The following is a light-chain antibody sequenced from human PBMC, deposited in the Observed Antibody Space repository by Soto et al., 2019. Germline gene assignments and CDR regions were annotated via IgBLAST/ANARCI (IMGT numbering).Light chain of an antibody. V-gene: IGKV1-17*01. CDR2: AAS. J-gene: IGKJ2*01. Sequence: DIQVTQSPSSLSASVGDRVTITCRASQGITTDLNWYQQKPGKAPKRLIYAASRLQSGVPSRFSGSGSGTDFTLTISSLQPDDFATYYCLQYNNYPYTFGQGTKLDIK. CDR3: LQYNNYPYT. CDR1: QGITTD.